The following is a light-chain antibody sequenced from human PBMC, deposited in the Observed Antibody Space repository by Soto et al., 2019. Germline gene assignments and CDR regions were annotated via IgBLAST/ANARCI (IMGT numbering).Light chain of an antibody. CDR1: SGSVSTSHC. Sequence: QAVVTQEPSFSVSPGGTVTLTCGLNSGSVSTSHCPSWYQQTPGQAPRTLLYSTNTRSSGVPHRFSGSILGNKAALTITGAQADDESDYYCGLYMGTGMVFGGGTQLTVL. CDR3: GLYMGTGMV. V-gene: IGLV8-61*01. J-gene: IGLJ2*01. CDR2: STN.